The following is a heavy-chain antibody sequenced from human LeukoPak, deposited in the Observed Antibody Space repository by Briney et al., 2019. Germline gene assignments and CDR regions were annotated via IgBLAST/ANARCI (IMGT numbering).Heavy chain of an antibody. Sequence: GGSLRLSCAAPGFIFDNYAIHWVRQAPGKGLEWVALISGDGGSTFYADSVRGRFTISRDNTRKSLSLQMSSLRSEDTALYYCARESETSGWYDYWGQGTLVTVSS. CDR2: ISGDGGST. V-gene: IGHV3-43*02. CDR1: GFIFDNYA. J-gene: IGHJ4*02. D-gene: IGHD6-19*01. CDR3: ARESETSGWYDY.